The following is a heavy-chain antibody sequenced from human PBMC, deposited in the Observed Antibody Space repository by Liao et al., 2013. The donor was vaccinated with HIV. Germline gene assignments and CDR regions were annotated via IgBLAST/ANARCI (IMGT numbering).Heavy chain of an antibody. J-gene: IGHJ4*02. D-gene: IGHD2-21*01. V-gene: IGHV4-61*02. CDR3: ARETIARMHFDS. CDR2: IYSTGTT. CDR1: GDSISRGSYY. Sequence: QVQLQESGPGLVKPSQTLSLTCTVSGDSISRGSYYWTWIRQPAEKGLEWIGRIYSTGTTDYNPSLKSRVTISRDTSRNQFSLRLSSVTAADTAVYYCARETIARMHFDSWGQGTLVTVSS.